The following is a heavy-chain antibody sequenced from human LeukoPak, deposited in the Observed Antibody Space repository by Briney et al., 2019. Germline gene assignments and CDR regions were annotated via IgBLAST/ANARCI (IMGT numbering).Heavy chain of an antibody. J-gene: IGHJ4*02. V-gene: IGHV3-23*01. Sequence: GSLRLSCAASGFTFSSSNMNWVRQTPDKGLEWVASISSSGGRTYYADSAKGRFTVSRDNSKNTLYLQMDSLRVEDTAIYYCAKDLRNGENYGFLDYWGQGTLVSVSS. CDR2: ISSSGGRT. CDR1: GFTFSSSN. CDR3: AKDLRNGENYGFLDY. D-gene: IGHD4/OR15-4a*01.